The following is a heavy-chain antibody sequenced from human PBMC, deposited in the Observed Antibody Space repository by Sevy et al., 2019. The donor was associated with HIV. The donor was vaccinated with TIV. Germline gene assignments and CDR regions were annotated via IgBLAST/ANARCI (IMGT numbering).Heavy chain of an antibody. D-gene: IGHD2-2*01. Sequence: ASVKVSCKASGYTFTGYYMHWVRQAPGQGLEWMGWINPNSGGTNYAQKFQGRVTMTRDTSISTAYVELSRLRSDDTAVYYCASVYCSSTSCDDAFDIWGQGTMVTVSS. CDR2: INPNSGGT. V-gene: IGHV1-2*02. J-gene: IGHJ3*02. CDR3: ASVYCSSTSCDDAFDI. CDR1: GYTFTGYY.